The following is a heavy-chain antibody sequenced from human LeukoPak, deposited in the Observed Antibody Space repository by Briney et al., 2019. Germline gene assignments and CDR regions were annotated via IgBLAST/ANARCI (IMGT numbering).Heavy chain of an antibody. CDR3: ARVVPAAIPRPWFDP. D-gene: IGHD2-2*02. Sequence: GESLKISCKGSGYSFTSYWIGWVRQMPGKGLEWMGIIYPGDSDTRYSPSFQGQATISADKSISTAYLQWSSLKASDTAMYYCARVVPAAIPRPWFDPWGQGTLVTVSS. CDR1: GYSFTSYW. CDR2: IYPGDSDT. J-gene: IGHJ5*02. V-gene: IGHV5-51*01.